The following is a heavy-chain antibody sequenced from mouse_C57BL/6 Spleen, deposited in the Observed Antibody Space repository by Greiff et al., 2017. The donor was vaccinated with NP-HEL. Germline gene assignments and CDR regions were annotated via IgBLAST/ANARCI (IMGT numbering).Heavy chain of an antibody. CDR2: ISSGGSYT. Sequence: EVQLVESGGDLVKPGGSLKLSCAASGFTFSSYGMSWVRQTPDKRLEWVATISSGGSYTYYPDSVKGRFTISRDNAKNTLYLQMSSLKSKDTAMYYCARHGDGGFAYWGQGTLVTVSA. CDR3: ARHGDGGFAY. D-gene: IGHD3-3*01. V-gene: IGHV5-6*01. CDR1: GFTFSSYG. J-gene: IGHJ3*01.